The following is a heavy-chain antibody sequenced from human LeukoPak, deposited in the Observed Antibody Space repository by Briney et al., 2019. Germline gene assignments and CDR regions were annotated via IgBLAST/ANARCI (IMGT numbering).Heavy chain of an antibody. CDR3: AKDEYGSGWIYNFDY. V-gene: IGHV3-23*01. CDR1: GFTFSSYA. J-gene: IGHJ4*02. CDR2: ISGSGGST. Sequence: GRSLRLSCAASGFTFSSYAMSWVRQAAGKGLEWVSVISGSGGSTYYADSVKGRFTISRDNSKNTLYLQMNSLRAEDTAVYYCAKDEYGSGWIYNFDYWGQGTLVTVSS. D-gene: IGHD6-19*01.